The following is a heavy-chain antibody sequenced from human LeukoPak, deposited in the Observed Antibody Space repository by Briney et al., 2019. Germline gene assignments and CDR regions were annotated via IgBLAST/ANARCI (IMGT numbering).Heavy chain of an antibody. D-gene: IGHD2-21*01. J-gene: IGHJ4*02. CDR1: GFTFNSFA. Sequence: GGSLRLSCAASGFTFNSFAMTWARQAPGKGLEWVAVISGSGETTYYADSVKGRFTISRDNSKDTLSLQLNSLTGTDTAVYFCAKGSVAIPQFFKSWGRGILVTVSS. CDR2: ISGSGETT. V-gene: IGHV3-23*01. CDR3: AKGSVAIPQFFKS.